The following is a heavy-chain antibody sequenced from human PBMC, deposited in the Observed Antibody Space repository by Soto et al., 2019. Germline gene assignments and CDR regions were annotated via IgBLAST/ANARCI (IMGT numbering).Heavy chain of an antibody. J-gene: IGHJ3*01. D-gene: IGHD6-25*01. CDR2: ISYKGRT. V-gene: IGHV4-34*01. CDR1: GGSLSGDY. Sequence: LSLTCAVYGGSLSGDYWSWIRQSPGRGLEWIGEISYKGRTNYNPSLSNRITISLDTSRRQFSLLLTSVTAADTVVYYCARNFERPQLSAFDFWGQGSMVTVSS. CDR3: ARNFERPQLSAFDF.